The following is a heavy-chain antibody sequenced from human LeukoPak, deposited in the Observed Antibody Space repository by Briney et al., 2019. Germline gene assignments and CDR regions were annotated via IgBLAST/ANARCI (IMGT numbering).Heavy chain of an antibody. V-gene: IGHV4-59*05. CDR2: IYYSGST. CDR3: ARRRRAAAGTWFDP. J-gene: IGHJ5*02. D-gene: IGHD6-13*01. CDR1: GGSISSYY. Sequence: SETLSLTCTVSGGSISSYYWSWIRQPPGKGLEWIGSIYYSGSTYYNPSLKSRVTISVDTSKSQFSLKLSSVTAADTAVYYCARRRRAAAGTWFDPWGQGTLVTVSS.